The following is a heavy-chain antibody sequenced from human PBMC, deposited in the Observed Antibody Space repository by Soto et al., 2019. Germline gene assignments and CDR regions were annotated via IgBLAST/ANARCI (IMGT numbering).Heavy chain of an antibody. V-gene: IGHV4-30-4*01. CDR2: IYYSGST. CDR1: GVSISSGDYY. Sequence: PSETLSLTCTVSGVSISSGDYYWSWIRQPPGKGLEWIGYIYYSGSTYYNPSLKSRVTISVDTSKNQFSLKLSSVTAADTAVYYCARVGGVPYISVWFGDGLANTFDPWGQGTLVTVSS. CDR3: ARVGGVPYISVWFGDGLANTFDP. J-gene: IGHJ5*02. D-gene: IGHD3-10*01.